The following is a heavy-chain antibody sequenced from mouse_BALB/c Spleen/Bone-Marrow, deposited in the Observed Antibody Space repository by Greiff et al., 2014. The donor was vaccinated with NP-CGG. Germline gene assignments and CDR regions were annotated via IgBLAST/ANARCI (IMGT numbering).Heavy chain of an antibody. Sequence: EVQLQQSGPELVKPGASVKISCKASGYTFTDYNTHWVKQSHGKSLEWIGYIYPYNGGTGYNQKFKSKATLTVDNSSSTAYMELRSLTSEDSAVYYCARGGGYDGYYGLAYWGQGTLVTVSA. D-gene: IGHD2-3*01. CDR1: GYTFTDYN. J-gene: IGHJ3*01. CDR2: IYPYNGGT. CDR3: ARGGGYDGYYGLAY. V-gene: IGHV1S29*02.